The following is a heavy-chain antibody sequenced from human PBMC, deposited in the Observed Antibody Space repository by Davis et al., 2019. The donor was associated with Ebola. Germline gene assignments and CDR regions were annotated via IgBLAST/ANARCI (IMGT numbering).Heavy chain of an antibody. CDR3: ARAGRYSSGWYDYYDGMDV. D-gene: IGHD6-19*01. Sequence: GESLKTSCSASGFTFSSYSMTWVRQAPGKGLEWVAVIWYDGSNKDYADSVKGRFTISRDNSKNTLYLQMNSLRAEDTAVYYCARAGRYSSGWYDYYDGMDVWGQGTTVTVSS. CDR1: GFTFSSYS. V-gene: IGHV3-33*08. CDR2: IWYDGSNK. J-gene: IGHJ6*02.